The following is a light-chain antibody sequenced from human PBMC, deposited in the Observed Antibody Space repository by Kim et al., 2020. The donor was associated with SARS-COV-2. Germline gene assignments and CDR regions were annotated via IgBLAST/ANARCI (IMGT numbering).Light chain of an antibody. CDR3: GSYAGSNIWL. Sequence: GQSVTISCTGSSSDIGGYNYVPWYRHHPGNGPKLLIYEVTKRPFGVPARFSGSKSGNTASLTVSVIQAEDEAEYYCGSYAGSNIWLFGGGTQLTVL. J-gene: IGLJ3*02. CDR1: SSDIGGYNY. V-gene: IGLV2-8*01. CDR2: EVT.